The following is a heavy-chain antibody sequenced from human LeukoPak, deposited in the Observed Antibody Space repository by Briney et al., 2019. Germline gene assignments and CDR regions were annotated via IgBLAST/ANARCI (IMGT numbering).Heavy chain of an antibody. V-gene: IGHV3-7*01. CDR2: IKQDGSEK. Sequence: GGTLRLSCAASGFTFSSYSMSWVRQAPRKGLEWVANIKQDGSEKNYVNSVKGRFTTARDNAKNSLYLQMNSLRAEDTAVYYCARSSITMVRGVIKSTTSWYHYYNMDVWGKGTTVTVSS. CDR1: GFTFSSYS. J-gene: IGHJ6*03. D-gene: IGHD3-10*01. CDR3: ARSSITMVRGVIKSTTSWYHYYNMDV.